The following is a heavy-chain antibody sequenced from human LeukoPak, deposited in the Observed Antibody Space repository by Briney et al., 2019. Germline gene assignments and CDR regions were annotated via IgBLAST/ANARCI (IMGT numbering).Heavy chain of an antibody. J-gene: IGHJ4*02. V-gene: IGHV4-59*08. Sequence: SETLSLTCTVSGGSISSYYWSWIRQPPGKGLEWVGYIYYSGSTNYNPSLKSRVTTSVDTSKNQLSLKLSSVTAADTAVYYCARSWQEVGTFDYWGQGTLVTVSS. CDR3: ARSWQEVGTFDY. CDR1: GGSISSYY. CDR2: IYYSGST. D-gene: IGHD4-23*01.